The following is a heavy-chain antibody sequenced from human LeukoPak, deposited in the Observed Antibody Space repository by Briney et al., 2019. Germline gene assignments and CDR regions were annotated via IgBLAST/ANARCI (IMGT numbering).Heavy chain of an antibody. CDR2: IFHTGSA. CDR1: GGSISTYY. Sequence: SETLSLTCTVSGGSISTYYWSWIRQPPGKRLEWIGCIFHTGSANYNPSLKSRGTISVDTSKNQFSLKLSSVTAADTAVYYCARGSITVVPAFDIWGQGTMFTVSS. J-gene: IGHJ3*02. D-gene: IGHD4-23*01. V-gene: IGHV4-59*12. CDR3: ARGSITVVPAFDI.